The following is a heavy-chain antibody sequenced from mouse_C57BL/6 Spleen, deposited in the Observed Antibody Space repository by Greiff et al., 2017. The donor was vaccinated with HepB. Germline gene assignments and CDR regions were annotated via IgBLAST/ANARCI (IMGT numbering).Heavy chain of an antibody. V-gene: IGHV1-5*01. J-gene: IGHJ1*03. CDR2: IYPGNSDT. CDR1: GYTFTSYW. CDR3: TSYDYDGYWYFDV. D-gene: IGHD2-4*01. Sequence: VQLQQSGTVLARPGASVKMSCKTSGYTFTSYWMHWVKQRPGQGLEWIGAIYPGNSDTSYNQKFKGKAKLTAVTSASTAYMELSSLTNEDSAVYYCTSYDYDGYWYFDVWGTGTTVTVSS.